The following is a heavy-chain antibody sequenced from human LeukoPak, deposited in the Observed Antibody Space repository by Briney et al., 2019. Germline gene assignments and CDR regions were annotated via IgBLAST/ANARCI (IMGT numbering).Heavy chain of an antibody. CDR1: GFTFSSYA. J-gene: IGHJ4*02. CDR2: ISGSGGST. V-gene: IGHV3-23*01. Sequence: GGSLRLSCAASGFTFSSYAMSWVRQAPGKGLEWVSAISGSGGSTYYADSVKGRFTISRDNSKNTLYLQMNSLRAEDTAIYYCTTRVSVLLWFGESPGDYWGQGTLVTVSS. CDR3: TTRVSVLLWFGESPGDY. D-gene: IGHD3-10*01.